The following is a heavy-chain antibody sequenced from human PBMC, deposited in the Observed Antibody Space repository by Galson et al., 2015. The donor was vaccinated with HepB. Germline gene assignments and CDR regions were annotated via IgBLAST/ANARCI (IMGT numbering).Heavy chain of an antibody. J-gene: IGHJ4*02. V-gene: IGHV3-30*03. CDR3: AREGDTYRSGQHGS. CDR2: ISYDDGTK. D-gene: IGHD3-16*01. Sequence: SLRLSCAASGVTFSNYGMHWVRQAPGKGLEWVAVISYDDGTKYYADSVKCRFTISRDKSRNTLYLQMDSLRPEDTAVYFCAREGDTYRSGQHGSWGQGTLVTVSS. CDR1: GVTFSNYG.